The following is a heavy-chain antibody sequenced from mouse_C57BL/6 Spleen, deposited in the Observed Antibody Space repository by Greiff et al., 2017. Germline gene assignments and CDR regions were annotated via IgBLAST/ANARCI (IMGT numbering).Heavy chain of an antibody. V-gene: IGHV2-2*01. J-gene: IGHJ4*01. Sequence: VMLKQSGPGLVQPSQSLSITCTVSGFSLTSYGVHWVRQSPGKGLEWLGVIWSGGSTDYNAAFISRLSISKDNSKSQVFFKMNSLQADDTAIYYCAKGYYSNYNYAMDYWGQGTSVTVSS. CDR2: IWSGGST. CDR3: AKGYYSNYNYAMDY. D-gene: IGHD2-5*01. CDR1: GFSLTSYG.